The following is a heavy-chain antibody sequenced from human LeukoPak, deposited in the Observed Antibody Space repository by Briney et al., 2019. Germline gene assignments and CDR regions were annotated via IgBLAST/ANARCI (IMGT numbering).Heavy chain of an antibody. D-gene: IGHD6-13*01. CDR2: IIPIFGTA. CDR3: ARGLGIAAAYLHNAFDI. V-gene: IGHV1-69*13. CDR1: GYTFTSYA. Sequence: SVKVSCKASGYTFTSYAISWVRQAPGQGLEWMGGIIPIFGTANYAQKFQGRVTITADESTGTAYMELSSLRSEDTAVYYCARGLGIAAAYLHNAFDIWGQGTMVTVSS. J-gene: IGHJ3*02.